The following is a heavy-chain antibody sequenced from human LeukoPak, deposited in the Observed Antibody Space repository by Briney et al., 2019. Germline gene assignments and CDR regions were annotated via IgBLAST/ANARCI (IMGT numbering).Heavy chain of an antibody. CDR3: AREYCGEQY. V-gene: IGHV3-30-3*01. Sequence: GGSLRLSCSPASAFTFSGYAMHWVRQAPAKGLEGLAFISYDGNTKYYADSVKGRFPVSRDNSKNTLYLQVDSLRTEDTAFYYCAREYCGEQYWGQGTLVTVSS. CDR1: AFTFSGYA. J-gene: IGHJ4*02. D-gene: IGHD1/OR15-1a*01. CDR2: ISYDGNTK.